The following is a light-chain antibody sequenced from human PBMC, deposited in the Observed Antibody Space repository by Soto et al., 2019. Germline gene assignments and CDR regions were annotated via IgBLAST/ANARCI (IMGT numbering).Light chain of an antibody. CDR1: QSVSSSY. Sequence: EIVLTQSPGTLSLSPGERATLSCKASQSVSSSYLAWYQQKPGQAPRLLIYGASSRATGIPDRFSGSGSGTDLTLSISRLEPEDFAVYSCQQYGSSPSLTFGGGTKVDIK. CDR3: QQYGSSPSLT. V-gene: IGKV3-20*01. CDR2: GAS. J-gene: IGKJ4*01.